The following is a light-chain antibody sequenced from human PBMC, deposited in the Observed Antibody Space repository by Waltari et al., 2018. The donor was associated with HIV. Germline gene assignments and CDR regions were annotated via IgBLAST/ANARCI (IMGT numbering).Light chain of an antibody. CDR3: AAWDGSLNGRVV. V-gene: IGLV1-44*01. CDR1: SSNIGSNT. Sequence: QSVLTQPPSASGTPGQRVTISCSGSSSNIGSNTVNWYQQPPGTAPKLLIYSNNQRPLGGPDRCSVSKSGTAASLAISGLQAEDEADYYCAAWDGSLNGRVVFGGGTKLTVL. J-gene: IGLJ2*01. CDR2: SNN.